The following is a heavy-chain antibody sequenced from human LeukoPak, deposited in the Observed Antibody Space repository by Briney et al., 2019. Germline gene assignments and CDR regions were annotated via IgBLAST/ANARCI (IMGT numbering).Heavy chain of an antibody. V-gene: IGHV3-23*01. CDR1: GFTFSTYA. D-gene: IGHD4-23*01. J-gene: IGHJ3*02. CDR3: AKFSDGGNWGDAFDI. Sequence: GGSLRLSCAASGFTFSTYAMSWVRQAPGKGLEWVSAISGSGGSTYYADSVKGRFTISRDNSKNTLYLQMNSLRAEDTAVYYCAKFSDGGNWGDAFDIWGQGTMVTVSS. CDR2: ISGSGGST.